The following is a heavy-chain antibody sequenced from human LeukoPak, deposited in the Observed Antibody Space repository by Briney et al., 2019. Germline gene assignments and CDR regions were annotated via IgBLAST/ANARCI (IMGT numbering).Heavy chain of an antibody. CDR3: AMGRNYYDSSGYYLGN. CDR1: GGSIGTYY. Sequence: SETLSLICTVSGGSIGTYYWSWIRQPPGKGLEWIGYIYYSGSTNYNPSLKSRVTISVDTSKNQFSLKLSSVTAADTAVYYCAMGRNYYDSSGYYLGNWGQGTLVTVSS. J-gene: IGHJ4*02. V-gene: IGHV4-59*08. D-gene: IGHD3-22*01. CDR2: IYYSGST.